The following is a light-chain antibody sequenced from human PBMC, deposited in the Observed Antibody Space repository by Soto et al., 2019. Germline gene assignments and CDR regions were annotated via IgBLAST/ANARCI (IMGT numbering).Light chain of an antibody. Sequence: QSALTQPASVSGSPGQSITISCTGTSSDVGGYNYVSWYQQHPGKAPKLMIYEVSNRPSGVSNRFSGSKSGNTASLTISGLQAEDEADYYCSSYTSSSNASYVFGTGTKLTVL. CDR1: SSDVGGYNY. CDR3: SSYTSSSNASYV. J-gene: IGLJ1*01. CDR2: EVS. V-gene: IGLV2-14*01.